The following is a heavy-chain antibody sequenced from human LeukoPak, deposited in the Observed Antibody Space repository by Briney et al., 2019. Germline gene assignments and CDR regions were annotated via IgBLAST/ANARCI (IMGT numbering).Heavy chain of an antibody. CDR1: GGSISSYY. CDR2: IYYSGST. J-gene: IGHJ1*01. D-gene: IGHD3-22*01. V-gene: IGHV4-59*01. CDR3: ASAKEYYYDSRYFQH. Sequence: SETLSLTCTVSGGSISSYYWSWIRQPPGKGLEWIGYIYYSGSTYYNPSLKSRVTISVDTSKNQFSLKLNSVTAADTAVYYCASAKEYYYDSRYFQHWGQGTLVTVSS.